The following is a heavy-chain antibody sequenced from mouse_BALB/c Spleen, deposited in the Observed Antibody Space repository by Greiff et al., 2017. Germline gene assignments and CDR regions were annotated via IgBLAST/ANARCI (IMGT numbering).Heavy chain of an antibody. CDR1: GYTFSSYW. CDR3: ARGGLPHYAMDY. V-gene: IGHV1-9*01. D-gene: IGHD2-2*01. CDR2: ILPGSGST. Sequence: QVQLQQSGAELMKPGASVKISCKATGYTFSSYWIEWVKQRPGHGLEWIGEILPGSGSTNYNEKFKGKATFTADTSSNTAYMQLSSLTSEDSAVYYCARGGLPHYAMDYWGQGTSVTVSS. J-gene: IGHJ4*01.